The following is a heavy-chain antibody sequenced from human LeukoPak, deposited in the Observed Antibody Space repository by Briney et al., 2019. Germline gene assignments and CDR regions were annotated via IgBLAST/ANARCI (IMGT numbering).Heavy chain of an antibody. V-gene: IGHV3-48*01. CDR3: ARQDREAYDILTGYLPKWVDY. CDR2: ISSSSSTI. D-gene: IGHD3-9*01. Sequence: GGSLRLSCAASGFTSSSYSMNWDRQAPGKGLEWVSYISSSSSTIYYADSVKGRFTISRDNAKNSLYLQMNSLRAEDTAVYYCARQDREAYDILTGYLPKWVDYWGQGTLVTVSS. J-gene: IGHJ4*02. CDR1: GFTSSSYS.